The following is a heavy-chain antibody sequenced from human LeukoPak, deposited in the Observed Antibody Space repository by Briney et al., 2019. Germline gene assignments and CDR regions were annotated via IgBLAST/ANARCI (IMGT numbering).Heavy chain of an antibody. Sequence: GGSLRLSCAASGFTFSSYAMSWVHQAPGKGLEWVSTIGDNGDSTYYADSVKGRFTISRDNSKNTLYLQMNSLRAQDTAVYYCAKYDYGGNPNEYYFDYWGQGTLVTVSS. D-gene: IGHD4-23*01. CDR2: IGDNGDST. CDR1: GFTFSSYA. J-gene: IGHJ4*02. V-gene: IGHV3-23*01. CDR3: AKYDYGGNPNEYYFDY.